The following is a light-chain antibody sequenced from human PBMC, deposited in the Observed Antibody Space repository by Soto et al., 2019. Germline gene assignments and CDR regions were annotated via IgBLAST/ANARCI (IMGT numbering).Light chain of an antibody. CDR3: QQRNKWRT. CDR1: QSVGSD. CDR2: DAS. Sequence: EIVMTQSPATLSVSPGERATLSCRASQSVGSDLAWYQQKPGQAPRLVIYDASKRATGIPARFSGSGFGTDYTLTISSLEPEDFAVYYCQQRNKWRTFGQGTKVDI. V-gene: IGKV3-11*01. J-gene: IGKJ1*01.